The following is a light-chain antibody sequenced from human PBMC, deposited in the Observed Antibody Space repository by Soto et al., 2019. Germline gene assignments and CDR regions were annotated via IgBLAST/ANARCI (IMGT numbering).Light chain of an antibody. Sequence: EIVMTQSPATLSVSPGERATLSCRARQSVSSNLAWYQQKPGQAPRLLIYGASTWATGIPARFSGSGSGTEFTLTISSLQSEDFAVYYCQQYNNWSTFGQGTKVEIK. CDR2: GAS. CDR3: QQYNNWST. CDR1: QSVSSN. J-gene: IGKJ1*01. V-gene: IGKV3-15*01.